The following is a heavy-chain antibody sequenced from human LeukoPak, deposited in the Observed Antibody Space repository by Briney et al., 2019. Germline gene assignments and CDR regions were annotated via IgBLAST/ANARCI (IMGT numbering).Heavy chain of an antibody. CDR2: IYYTGNT. CDR3: ARGRVAYSAYYFDY. J-gene: IGHJ4*02. Sequence: SETLSLTCTVSGDSITNYFWSWLRQPPGKGLEWIGYIYYTGNTNYKPSLKSRATMSVDTSTNQFSLRLRSVTAADTAVYYCARGRVAYSAYYFDYWGRGTLVTVSS. V-gene: IGHV4-59*01. D-gene: IGHD2-15*01. CDR1: GDSITNYF.